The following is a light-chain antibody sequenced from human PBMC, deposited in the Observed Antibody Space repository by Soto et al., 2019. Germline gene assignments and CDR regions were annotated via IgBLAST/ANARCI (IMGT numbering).Light chain of an antibody. V-gene: IGKV3-20*01. CDR2: NTF. CDR1: QSVVNYQ. J-gene: IGKJ1*01. CDR3: QQYGALPPT. Sequence: ESVLTQSPGTLSLSPGERATLSCRTSQSVVNYQLAWYRQKPGQAPRLLIYNTFHRATGIPDRFSGTGSETDFTLTISRLEPEDFAVYHCQQYGALPPTFGQGTKVDI.